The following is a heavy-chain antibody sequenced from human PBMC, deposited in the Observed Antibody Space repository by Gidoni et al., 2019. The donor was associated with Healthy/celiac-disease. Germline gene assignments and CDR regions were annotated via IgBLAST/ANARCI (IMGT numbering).Heavy chain of an antibody. CDR3: ARGNPLRRSSGIYYFDY. J-gene: IGHJ4*02. D-gene: IGHD6-13*01. V-gene: IGHV1-2*04. CDR2: INPNSGGT. Sequence: QVQLVQSGAEVKKPGASVKVSCKASGYTFTGYYMHWVRQAPGQGLEWRGWINPNSGGTNYAQKFQGWVTMTRDTSISTAYMELSRLRSDDTAVYYCARGNPLRRSSGIYYFDYWGQGTLVTVSS. CDR1: GYTFTGYY.